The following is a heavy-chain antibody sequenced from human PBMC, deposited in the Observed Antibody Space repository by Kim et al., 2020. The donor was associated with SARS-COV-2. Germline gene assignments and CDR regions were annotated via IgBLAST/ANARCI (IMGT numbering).Heavy chain of an antibody. Sequence: PSLKTRVTISVDTSKNQFSLKLSSVTAADTAVYYCARSPYYDFWSGYLDYWGQGTLVTVSS. D-gene: IGHD3-3*01. V-gene: IGHV4-4*09. CDR3: ARSPYYDFWSGYLDY. J-gene: IGHJ4*02.